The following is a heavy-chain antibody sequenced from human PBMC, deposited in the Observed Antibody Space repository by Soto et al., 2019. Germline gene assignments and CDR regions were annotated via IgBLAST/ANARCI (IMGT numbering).Heavy chain of an antibody. CDR2: IYYSGST. CDR1: GGSISSSSYY. D-gene: IGHD6-13*01. Sequence: SETLPLTCTVSGGSISSSSYYWGWIRQPPGKGLEWIGSIYYSGSTYYNPSLKSRVTISVDTSKNQFSLKLSSVTAADTAVYYCAKTSIAAADPYFHYGMDVWGQGTTVTVFS. CDR3: AKTSIAAADPYFHYGMDV. J-gene: IGHJ6*02. V-gene: IGHV4-39*01.